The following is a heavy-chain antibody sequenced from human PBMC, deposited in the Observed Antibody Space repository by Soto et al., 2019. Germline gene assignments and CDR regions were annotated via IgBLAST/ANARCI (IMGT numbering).Heavy chain of an antibody. CDR3: ARERGGSYSRYYYGMDV. CDR1: GFTFSSYW. D-gene: IGHD1-26*01. V-gene: IGHV3-7*05. CDR2: IKQDGSEK. J-gene: IGHJ6*02. Sequence: GGSLRLSCAASGFTFSSYWMSWVRQAPGKGLEWVANIKQDGSEKYYVDSVKGRFTISRDNAKNSLYLQMNSLRAEDTAVYYCARERGGSYSRYYYGMDVWGQGTTVTVSS.